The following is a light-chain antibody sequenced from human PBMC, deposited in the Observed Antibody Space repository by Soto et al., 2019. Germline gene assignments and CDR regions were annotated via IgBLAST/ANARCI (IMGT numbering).Light chain of an antibody. CDR2: QDS. Sequence: SYELTQPPSVSVSPGQTASITCSGDKLGDKYACWYQQKPGQSPVLVIYQDSKRPSGIPERFSGSNSGYTATLTISGTQARDEADYSCQAGDRSTYVFGTGTKLTVL. CDR1: KLGDKY. V-gene: IGLV3-1*01. CDR3: QAGDRSTYV. J-gene: IGLJ1*01.